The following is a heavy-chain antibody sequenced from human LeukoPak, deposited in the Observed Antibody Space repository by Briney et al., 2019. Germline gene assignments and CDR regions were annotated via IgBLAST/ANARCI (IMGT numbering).Heavy chain of an antibody. D-gene: IGHD2-2*01. Sequence: GGSLRLSCAASGFTFSSYGMHWVRQAPGKGLEWVAVIWYDGSNKYYADSVKGRFTISRDNYKNTLYLQVHSLRAEDTAVYCCARSRGIVVPAAMFDYWGRGTLVTVSS. CDR3: ARSRGIVVPAAMFDY. CDR1: GFTFSSYG. CDR2: IWYDGSNK. V-gene: IGHV3-33*01. J-gene: IGHJ4*02.